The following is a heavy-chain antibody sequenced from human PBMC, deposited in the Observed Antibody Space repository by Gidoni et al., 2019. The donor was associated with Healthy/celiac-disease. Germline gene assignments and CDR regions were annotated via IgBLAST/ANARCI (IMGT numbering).Heavy chain of an antibody. D-gene: IGHD4-17*01. CDR3: ARAKDYGDYPTLWFDP. V-gene: IGHV4-31*03. Sequence: QVQLQESGPGLVKPSQTMSLTCTVPGGSSSRGVYYWNWIRQHPGKGLEWIGNIYYSGSTHYNPALKSRVTISVDTSKKEFSLKRSSVTAADTAVYYCARAKDYGDYPTLWFDPWGQGTLVTVSS. CDR2: IYYSGST. J-gene: IGHJ5*02. CDR1: GGSSSRGVYY.